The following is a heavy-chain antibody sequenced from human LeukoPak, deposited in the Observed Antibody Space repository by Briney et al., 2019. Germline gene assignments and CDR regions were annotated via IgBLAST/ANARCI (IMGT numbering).Heavy chain of an antibody. D-gene: IGHD1-26*01. J-gene: IGHJ5*02. Sequence: ASVKVSCKASGGTFSSYAISWVRQAPGQGLEWMGGIIPIFGTANYAQKFQGRVTITTDESTSTAYMELSSLRSEDTAVYYCAREGVAWELLNWFDPWGQGTLVTVSS. CDR2: IIPIFGTA. CDR1: GGTFSSYA. V-gene: IGHV1-69*05. CDR3: AREGVAWELLNWFDP.